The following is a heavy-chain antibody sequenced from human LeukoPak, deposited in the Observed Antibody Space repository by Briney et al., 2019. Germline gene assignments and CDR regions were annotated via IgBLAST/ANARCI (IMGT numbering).Heavy chain of an antibody. J-gene: IGHJ6*02. CDR2: IYYSGST. CDR1: GGSISSYY. Sequence: SETLSPTCTVSGGSISSYYWSWIRQPPGKGLEWIGYIYYSGSTNYNPSLKSRVTISVDTSKNQFSLKLSSVTAADTAVYYCARGVVRGVTLYYYYGMDVWGQGTTVTVSS. D-gene: IGHD3-10*01. V-gene: IGHV4-59*01. CDR3: ARGVVRGVTLYYYYGMDV.